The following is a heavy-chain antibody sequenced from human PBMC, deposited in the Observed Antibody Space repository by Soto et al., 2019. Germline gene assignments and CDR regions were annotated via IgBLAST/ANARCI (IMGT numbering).Heavy chain of an antibody. CDR2: ISSSSSTI. Sequence: PGGSLRLSCAASGVTFSSYSMNWVRQAPGKGLEWVSYISSSSSTIYYADSVKGRFTISRDNAKNSLYLQMNSLRDEDTAVYYCASASRWELLLSYYFDYWGQGTLVTVSS. CDR1: GVTFSSYS. CDR3: ASASRWELLLSYYFDY. V-gene: IGHV3-48*02. D-gene: IGHD1-26*01. J-gene: IGHJ4*02.